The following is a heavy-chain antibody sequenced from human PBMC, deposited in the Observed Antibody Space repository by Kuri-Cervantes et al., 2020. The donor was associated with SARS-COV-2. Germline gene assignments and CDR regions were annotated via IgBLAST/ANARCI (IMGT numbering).Heavy chain of an antibody. V-gene: IGHV3-30*03. CDR3: ARSAPPGIAAAGVDWYFDY. CDR1: GFTFSSYG. D-gene: IGHD6-13*01. CDR2: ISYDGSNK. Sequence: GESLKISCAASGFTFSSYGMHWVRQAPGKGLEWVAVISYDGSNKYYADSVKGRFTISRDNSKNTLYLQMNSLRAEDTAVYYCARSAPPGIAAAGVDWYFDYWGQGTLVTVSS. J-gene: IGHJ4*02.